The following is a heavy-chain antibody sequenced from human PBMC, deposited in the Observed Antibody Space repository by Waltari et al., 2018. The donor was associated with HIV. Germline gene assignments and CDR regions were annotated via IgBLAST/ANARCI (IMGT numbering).Heavy chain of an antibody. CDR2: IYYNGNT. CDR1: GGSISDYY. Sequence: QVQLQESGPGLVKPSETLSLTCTVSGGSISDYYWSWIRQPPGKGLALIAFIYYNGNTNYNPSLKSRVTISMGTSRNHFSLQLTSVTAADTAVYYCARTYSGSYPRGYAFNIWGQGTMVTVSS. J-gene: IGHJ3*02. D-gene: IGHD1-26*01. V-gene: IGHV4-59*01. CDR3: ARTYSGSYPRGYAFNI.